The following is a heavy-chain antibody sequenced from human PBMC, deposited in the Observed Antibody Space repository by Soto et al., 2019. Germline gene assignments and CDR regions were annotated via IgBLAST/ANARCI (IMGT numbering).Heavy chain of an antibody. CDR3: TRSYSGGAGVDF. CDR1: GYSFTSYY. D-gene: IGHD1-26*01. J-gene: IGHJ4*02. V-gene: IGHV1-46*01. Sequence: QVQLVQSGAEVRKPGASVKVSCRASGYSFTSYYMHWVRQAPGQGLEWVGIINPSGDGTTYTQKFQGRATVYRDTSTSTVYLELSSRTSEDAAVYYCTRSYSGGAGVDFWGQGTLVTVSS. CDR2: INPSGDGT.